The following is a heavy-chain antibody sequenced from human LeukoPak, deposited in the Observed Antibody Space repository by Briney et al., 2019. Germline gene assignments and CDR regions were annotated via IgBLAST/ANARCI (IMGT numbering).Heavy chain of an antibody. CDR1: GFTFSSYA. V-gene: IGHV3-30-3*01. J-gene: IGHJ4*02. CDR3: ARDQANVVRGVIIGSDYFDY. Sequence: GGSLRLSCAASGFTFSSYAMHWVRQAPGKGLEWVAVISYDGSNKYYADSVKGRFTISRDNAKNSLYLQMNSLRAEDTAVYYCARDQANVVRGVIIGSDYFDYWGQGTLVTVSS. D-gene: IGHD3-10*01. CDR2: ISYDGSNK.